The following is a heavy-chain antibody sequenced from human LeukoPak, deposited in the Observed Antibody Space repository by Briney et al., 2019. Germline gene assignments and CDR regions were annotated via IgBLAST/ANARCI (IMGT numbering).Heavy chain of an antibody. CDR1: GYTFTNYA. Sequence: ASVKVSCKASGYTFTNYAINWVRQAPGQGLEWMGWINTNTGNPTYAQGFTGRFVFSLDTSVTTAYLQISSLKAEDTAMYYCGRGLASFIIFGVVHPRPRGNDAFDIWGQGTMVTVSS. J-gene: IGHJ3*02. D-gene: IGHD3-3*02. V-gene: IGHV7-4-1*02. CDR3: GRGLASFIIFGVVHPRPRGNDAFDI. CDR2: INTNTGNP.